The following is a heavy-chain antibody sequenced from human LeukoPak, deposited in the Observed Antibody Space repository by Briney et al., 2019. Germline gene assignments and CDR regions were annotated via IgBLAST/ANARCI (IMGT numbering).Heavy chain of an antibody. D-gene: IGHD6-13*01. V-gene: IGHV1-18*01. CDR2: ISAYNGNT. CDR3: ARASSSWSNWFDP. Sequence: ASVKVSCTASDYTFPNYGISWVRQAPGQGLDWMGWISAYNGNTNYAQKLQGRVTMTTDTSTSTAYMELRSLRSDDTALHYCARASSSWSNWFDPWGQGTLVTVSS. CDR1: DYTFPNYG. J-gene: IGHJ5*02.